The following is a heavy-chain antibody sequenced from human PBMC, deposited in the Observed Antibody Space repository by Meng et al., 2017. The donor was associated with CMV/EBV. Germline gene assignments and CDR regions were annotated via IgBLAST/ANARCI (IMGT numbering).Heavy chain of an antibody. Sequence: SVKVSCKASGGTFSSYAISWVRQAPEQGLEWMGGIIPIFGTANYAQKFQGRVTITTDESTSTAYMELSSLRSEDTAVYYCARQVPEFFGKDYYYYGMDVWGQGTTVTVSS. CDR1: GGTFSSYA. CDR3: ARQVPEFFGKDYYYYGMDV. J-gene: IGHJ6*02. CDR2: IIPIFGTA. D-gene: IGHD1-14*01. V-gene: IGHV1-69*05.